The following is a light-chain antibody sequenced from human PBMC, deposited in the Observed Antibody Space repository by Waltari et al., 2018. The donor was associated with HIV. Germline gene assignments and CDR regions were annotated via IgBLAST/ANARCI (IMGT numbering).Light chain of an antibody. CDR2: EAS. CDR3: QKYNSVPIT. J-gene: IGKJ5*01. V-gene: IGKV1-27*01. CDR1: QGIRSH. Sequence: DIEMTQSPSSLSASVGDSVTITCRASQGIRSHLAWYQQKPGTAPKLLIYEASTLQSGVSSRFSGSGSGTDFTLTINSLQSDDVATYFCQKYNSVPITFGQGTRLDI.